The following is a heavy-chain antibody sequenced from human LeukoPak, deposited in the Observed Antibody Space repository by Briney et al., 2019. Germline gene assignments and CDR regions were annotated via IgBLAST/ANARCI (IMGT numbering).Heavy chain of an antibody. CDR1: GFTFSS. V-gene: IGHV3-48*01. CDR3: VRDGSSWGNFDY. D-gene: IGHD7-27*01. CDR2: ISDTSSSI. J-gene: IGHJ4*02. Sequence: GGSLRLSCAASGFTFSSMNWVRQAPGKGLEWVSYISDTSSSIYYADSVKGRFTTSRDNAKNSLYLQMNSLRTEDTAVYYCVRDGSSWGNFDYWGQGTLVSVSS.